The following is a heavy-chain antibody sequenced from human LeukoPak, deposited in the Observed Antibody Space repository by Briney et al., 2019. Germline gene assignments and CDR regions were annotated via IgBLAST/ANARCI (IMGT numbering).Heavy chain of an antibody. D-gene: IGHD3-22*01. J-gene: IGHJ4*02. Sequence: SVKVSCKASGGTFSSYAISWVRQAPGQGLELMGRIILIFGTSNYAQQFHGRGTITTDESTSTAYMELSSLRSEDTAVYYCARDLGYDYGDDWGQGTLVTVSS. CDR1: GGTFSSYA. CDR3: ARDLGYDYGDD. V-gene: IGHV1-69*05. CDR2: IILIFGTS.